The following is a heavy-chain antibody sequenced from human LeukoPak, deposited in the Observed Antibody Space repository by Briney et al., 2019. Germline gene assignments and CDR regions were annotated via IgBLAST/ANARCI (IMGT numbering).Heavy chain of an antibody. CDR3: ARVGYYSGGY. V-gene: IGHV3-30-3*01. Sequence: GGSLRLSCAASGFTFSSYWMNWARQAPGKGLEWVAVISYDGSNKYYADSVKGRFTISRDNSKNTLYLQMNSLRAEDTAVYYCARVGYYSGGYWGQGTLVTVSS. CDR1: GFTFSSYW. D-gene: IGHD3-3*01. CDR2: ISYDGSNK. J-gene: IGHJ4*02.